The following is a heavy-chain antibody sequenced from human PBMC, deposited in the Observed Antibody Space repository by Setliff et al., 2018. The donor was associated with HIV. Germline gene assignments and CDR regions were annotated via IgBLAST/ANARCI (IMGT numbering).Heavy chain of an antibody. J-gene: IGHJ3*02. CDR2: INTNTGNP. CDR1: GYTFDGHY. Sequence: ASVKVSCKTSGYTFDGHYLHWVRQAPGQGLEWMGWINTNTGNPTYAQGFTGRFVFSLDTSVSTAYLQISSLKAEDTAVYYCAREGGGNAAGGAFDIWGQGTMVTVSS. CDR3: AREGGGNAAGGAFDI. D-gene: IGHD2-15*01. V-gene: IGHV7-4-1*02.